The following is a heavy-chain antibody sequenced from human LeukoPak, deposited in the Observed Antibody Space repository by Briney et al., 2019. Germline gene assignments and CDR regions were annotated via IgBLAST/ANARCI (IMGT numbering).Heavy chain of an antibody. Sequence: SETLSLTCSAYGGSFSAYYWIWIPQSPEMGLQWIGEISHRGSTNYNPSLRSRLTMSVDTSKHQFSLKLSSVTAADSAVYYCARDGYSIGRAFDPWGQGRLVTVSS. CDR2: ISHRGST. D-gene: IGHD5-18*01. CDR3: ARDGYSIGRAFDP. J-gene: IGHJ5*02. CDR1: GGSFSAYY. V-gene: IGHV4-34*01.